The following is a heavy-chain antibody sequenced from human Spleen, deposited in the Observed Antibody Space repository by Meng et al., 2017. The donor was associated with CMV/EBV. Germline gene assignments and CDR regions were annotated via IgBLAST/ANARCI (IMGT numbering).Heavy chain of an antibody. CDR2: ISSSSTYI. D-gene: IGHD3-3*01. J-gene: IGHJ6*02. V-gene: IGHV3-21*04. Sequence: GESLKISCPASGFTFSSYSMNWVRQAPGKGLEWVSSISSSSTYIYYADSVKGRFTISRDNAKNSLYLQMNSLRAEDTAVYYCARESDYDFWSGYGVDYGMDVWGQGTSVTVSS. CDR3: ARESDYDFWSGYGVDYGMDV. CDR1: GFTFSSYS.